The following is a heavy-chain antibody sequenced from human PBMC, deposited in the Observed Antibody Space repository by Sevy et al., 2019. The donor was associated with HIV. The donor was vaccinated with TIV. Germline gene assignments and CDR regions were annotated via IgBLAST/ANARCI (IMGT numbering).Heavy chain of an antibody. CDR1: GYTFRSYG. D-gene: IGHD2-2*01. V-gene: IGHV1-18*01. Sequence: ASVKVSCRASGYTFRSYGISWVRQAPGQGLEWMGWISPYTGDTDFAQKVQGRISMTSDTSTSTAYMERRSLRSEDTAVYYCARGKPQGVVVLPGAMWGGVDYWGQGTLVTVSS. CDR2: ISPYTGDT. J-gene: IGHJ4*02. CDR3: ARGKPQGVVVLPGAMWGGVDY.